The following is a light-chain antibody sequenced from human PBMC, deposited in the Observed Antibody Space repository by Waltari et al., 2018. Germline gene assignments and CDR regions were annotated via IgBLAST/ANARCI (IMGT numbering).Light chain of an antibody. V-gene: IGLV1-44*01. Sequence: QSVLTQPPSASGTPGQRVTISCSGSSSNIGRNTVNWYQQLPGTAPKLFIYSNNQPPSGVPDRCSGSKSGTSASLAISGLQSEDEADYYCAAWDDSLNGYVFGTGTKVTVL. CDR2: SNN. J-gene: IGLJ1*01. CDR3: AAWDDSLNGYV. CDR1: SSNIGRNT.